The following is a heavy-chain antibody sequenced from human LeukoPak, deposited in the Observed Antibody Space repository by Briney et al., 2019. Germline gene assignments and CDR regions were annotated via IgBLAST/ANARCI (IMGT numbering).Heavy chain of an antibody. CDR1: GFTFSSYW. J-gene: IGHJ4*02. CDR3: AIIPRAAAGPSARSPFHY. V-gene: IGHV3-7*01. D-gene: IGHD6-13*01. Sequence: GGSLRLSCEVSGFTFSSYWMNWVRQVPGKGLEWVANIKQDGSDKYYVDSVKGRFTISRDNAKNSLYLQMNSLRAEDTAVYYCAIIPRAAAGPSARSPFHYWGQGTLVTVSS. CDR2: IKQDGSDK.